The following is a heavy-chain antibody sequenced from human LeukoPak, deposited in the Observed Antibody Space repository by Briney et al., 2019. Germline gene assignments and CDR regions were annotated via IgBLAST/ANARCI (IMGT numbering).Heavy chain of an antibody. CDR3: AKDPDQGQGIIILEWLGVYFDY. Sequence: PGGSLRLSCAASGFTFSSYAMSWVRQAPGKGLEWVSAISGSGGSTYYADSVKGRFTISRDNSKNTLYLQMNSLRAEDTAVYYCAKDPDQGQGIIILEWLGVYFDYWGQGTLVTVSS. CDR2: ISGSGGST. J-gene: IGHJ4*02. D-gene: IGHD3-3*01. V-gene: IGHV3-23*01. CDR1: GFTFSSYA.